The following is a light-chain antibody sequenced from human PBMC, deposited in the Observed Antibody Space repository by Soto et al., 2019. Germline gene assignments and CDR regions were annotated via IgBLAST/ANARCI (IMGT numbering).Light chain of an antibody. Sequence: DIQMTQSPSTLSASVGDRVTITCRASQSISSWLAWYQQKPGKAPKLLIYDASSLESGVPSRFSGSGSGTEFTFTTSSLQPDDFATYYCQEDNSYPPWTFGQGTKVEIK. J-gene: IGKJ1*01. CDR1: QSISSW. V-gene: IGKV1-5*01. CDR3: QEDNSYPPWT. CDR2: DAS.